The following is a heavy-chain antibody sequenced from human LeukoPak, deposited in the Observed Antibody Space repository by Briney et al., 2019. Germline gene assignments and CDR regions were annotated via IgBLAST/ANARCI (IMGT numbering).Heavy chain of an antibody. J-gene: IGHJ4*02. CDR1: GYTFTSYY. CDR3: ARVDGGEWYYFDY. CDR2: INPNSGGT. Sequence: ASVNVSCKASGYTFTSYYMHWVRQAPGQGLEWMGWINPNSGGTNYAQKFQGRVTMTLDTSISTGYMELSRLRSDDTAIYFCARVDGGEWYYFDYWGQGTLVTVFS. V-gene: IGHV1-2*02. D-gene: IGHD2-8*02.